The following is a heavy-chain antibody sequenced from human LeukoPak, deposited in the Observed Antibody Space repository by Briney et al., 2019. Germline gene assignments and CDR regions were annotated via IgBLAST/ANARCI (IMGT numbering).Heavy chain of an antibody. D-gene: IGHD6-19*01. J-gene: IGHJ6*02. CDR2: IYYSGST. CDR1: GGSISSYY. CDR3: ARLDSSGWYLGRLDV. V-gene: IGHV4-59*05. Sequence: SETLSLTCTVSGGSISSYYWSWIRQPPGKGLEWIGSIYYSGSTYYNPSLKSRVTISVDTSTNHFSLKVSSVTAADTAVYYCARLDSSGWYLGRLDVWGQGTTVTVSS.